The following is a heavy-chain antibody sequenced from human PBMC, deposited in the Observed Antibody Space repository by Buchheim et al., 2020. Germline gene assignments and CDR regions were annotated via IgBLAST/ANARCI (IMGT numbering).Heavy chain of an antibody. J-gene: IGHJ4*02. CDR3: ARAFEGAGKGLSY. V-gene: IGHV3-48*02. CDR1: GFTFSTYS. Sequence: EVQLVESGGGLVQPGGSLRLSCAASGFTFSTYSMNWVRQAPGKGLEWVSYIESSGSTIYYADSVKGRITISRDNAENSVYPQMSSLRDEDTAVYYCARAFEGAGKGLSYWGQGTL. CDR2: IESSGSTI. D-gene: IGHD6-13*01.